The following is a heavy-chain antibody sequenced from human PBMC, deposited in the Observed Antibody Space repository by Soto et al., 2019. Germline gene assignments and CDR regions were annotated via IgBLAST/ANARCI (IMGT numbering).Heavy chain of an antibody. CDR1: GFTFSNAW. V-gene: IGHV3-15*01. Sequence: LRLSCAASGFTFSNAWTSWVRQAPGKGLEWVGRIKSKTDGGTTDYAAPVKGRFTISRDDSKNTLYLQMNSLKTEDTAVYYCTTQYCSGGSCYSSPSWDQGTLVTVSS. CDR3: TTQYCSGGSCYSSPS. CDR2: IKSKTDGGTT. J-gene: IGHJ5*02. D-gene: IGHD2-15*01.